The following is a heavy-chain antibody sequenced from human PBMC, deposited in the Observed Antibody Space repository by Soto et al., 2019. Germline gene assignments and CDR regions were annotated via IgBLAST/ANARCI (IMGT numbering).Heavy chain of an antibody. V-gene: IGHV1-69*12. CDR3: ARDNDRPQLGGNYYYILDV. Sequence: QVQLEQSGAEVKKPGSSVKVSCKASGGTFRTAAISWVRQAHGQGLEWMGGIMPVFRTPDYAQKFQGRVTITADEPTNTAYMELSGLRSDDTAVYYCARDNDRPQLGGNYYYILDVWGQGTTITVSS. CDR1: GGTFRTAA. CDR2: IMPVFRTP. J-gene: IGHJ6*02. D-gene: IGHD2-8*01.